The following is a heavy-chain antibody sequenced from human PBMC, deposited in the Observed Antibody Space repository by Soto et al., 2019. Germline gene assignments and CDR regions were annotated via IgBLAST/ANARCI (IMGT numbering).Heavy chain of an antibody. Sequence: QVQLVQSGAEVKKPGASVKVSCEASGYTFTDYYIHWVRQAPGQGLEWRGISNPSGGFTSYAQKLEGRVTMTRDTSTSTVYMDLSSLTSEDTAVYYCAREWVRGVRRYCFDYWGQGTLVTVSS. J-gene: IGHJ4*02. CDR3: AREWVRGVRRYCFDY. CDR1: GYTFTDYY. D-gene: IGHD3-10*01. V-gene: IGHV1-46*01. CDR2: SNPSGGFT.